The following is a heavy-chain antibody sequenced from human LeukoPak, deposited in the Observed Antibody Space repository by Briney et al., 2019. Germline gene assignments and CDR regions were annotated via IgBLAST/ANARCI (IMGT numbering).Heavy chain of an antibody. Sequence: GGSLRLSCAASGFTFSSYGMHWVRQAPGRGLEWVSSISSGTNYIYYADSVKGRFTISRDNAKNSLYLQMNSLRAEDTALYYCAREYNWFDPWGQGTLVTVSS. CDR3: AREYNWFDP. V-gene: IGHV3-21*01. J-gene: IGHJ5*02. CDR2: ISSGTNYI. CDR1: GFTFSSYG.